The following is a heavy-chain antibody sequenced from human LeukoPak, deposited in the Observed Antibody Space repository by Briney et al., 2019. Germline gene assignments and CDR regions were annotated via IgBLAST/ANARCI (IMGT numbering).Heavy chain of an antibody. J-gene: IGHJ4*02. V-gene: IGHV3-48*01. CDR1: GFPLSSYS. D-gene: IGHD2-15*01. CDR3: ARVKGSYFDY. Sequence: PGGSLRLSCAASGFPLSSYSINWFRQAPGKGLEWVAYISASGSNIYYVDSVKGRFTVSRDNPKGSLFLQMNSPRAEDTAVYYCARVKGSYFDYWGQGALVTVSS. CDR2: ISASGSNI.